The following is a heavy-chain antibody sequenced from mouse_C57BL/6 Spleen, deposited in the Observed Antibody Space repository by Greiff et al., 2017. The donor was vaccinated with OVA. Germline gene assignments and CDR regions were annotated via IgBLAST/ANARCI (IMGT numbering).Heavy chain of an antibody. Sequence: QVQLKQSGAELVKPGASVKISCKASGYAFSSYWMNWVKQRPGKGLEWIGQIYPGDGDTNYNGKFKGKATLTADKSSSTAYMQLSSLTSEDSAVYFCARRDYYYGSSYGYFDVWGTGTTVTVSS. J-gene: IGHJ1*03. D-gene: IGHD1-1*01. CDR3: ARRDYYYGSSYGYFDV. CDR1: GYAFSSYW. V-gene: IGHV1-80*01. CDR2: IYPGDGDT.